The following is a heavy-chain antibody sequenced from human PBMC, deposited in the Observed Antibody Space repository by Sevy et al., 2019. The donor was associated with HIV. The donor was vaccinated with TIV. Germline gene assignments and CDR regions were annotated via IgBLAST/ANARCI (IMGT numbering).Heavy chain of an antibody. CDR1: GFTFSSYA. D-gene: IGHD2-15*01. CDR3: ARVSLRLGYCSGGSCYSPQSY. Sequence: GGSLRLSCAASGFTFSSYAMHWVRQAPGKGLEWVAVISYDGSNKYYADSVKGRFTISRDNSKNTLYLQMNSLRAEDTAVYYCARVSLRLGYCSGGSCYSPQSYWGQGTLVTVSS. V-gene: IGHV3-30-3*01. CDR2: ISYDGSNK. J-gene: IGHJ4*02.